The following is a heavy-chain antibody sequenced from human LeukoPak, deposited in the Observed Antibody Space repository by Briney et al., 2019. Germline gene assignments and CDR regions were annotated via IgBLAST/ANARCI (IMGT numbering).Heavy chain of an antibody. V-gene: IGHV5-51*01. Sequence: GESLKISCKGSGYSFTNYWIGWVRQMPGKGLEWMATIYPGDSDTRYRPAFQGHVTISADKSISTAYLQWTSLKASDTAMYYCARLGYCRGGSCYSGKNWFDPWGQGTLVTVSS. CDR1: GYSFTNYW. D-gene: IGHD2-15*01. CDR3: ARLGYCRGGSCYSGKNWFDP. J-gene: IGHJ5*02. CDR2: IYPGDSDT.